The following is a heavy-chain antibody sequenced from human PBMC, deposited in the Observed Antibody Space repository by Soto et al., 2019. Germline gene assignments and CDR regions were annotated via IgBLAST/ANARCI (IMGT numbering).Heavy chain of an antibody. J-gene: IGHJ6*02. CDR1: GFTFSSYS. CDR2: TSSSGTTI. D-gene: IGHD2-15*01. Sequence: GGSLRLSCAGSGFTFSSYSMNWVRQAPGKGLEWVAYTSSSGTTIYYADSVKGRFTISRDNAQNSLSLQMNSLRDEDTAVYYCAGGRIFYYGLDVWGQGTTVTVSS. CDR3: AGGRIFYYGLDV. V-gene: IGHV3-48*02.